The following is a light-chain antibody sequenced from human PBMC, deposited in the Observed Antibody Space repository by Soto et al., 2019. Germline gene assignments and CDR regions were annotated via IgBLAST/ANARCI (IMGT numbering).Light chain of an antibody. V-gene: IGKV1-39*01. J-gene: IGKJ3*01. CDR2: AAS. Sequence: DIQMTQSPSSLSASVGDRVTITCRASQSISSYLNWYQQKPGKAPKLLIYAASSMKSGVPSRFSGSGSGTDFTLTISSLQPEDFATYYCQQSYSTPPVTFGPGTKVDIK. CDR3: QQSYSTPPVT. CDR1: QSISSY.